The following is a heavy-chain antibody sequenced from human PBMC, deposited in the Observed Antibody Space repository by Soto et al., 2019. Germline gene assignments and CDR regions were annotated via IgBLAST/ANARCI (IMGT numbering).Heavy chain of an antibody. CDR1: GYTFTTYN. CDR2: INPSGGST. CDR3: ARVVVPTTATTSNWFDP. Sequence: GASVKVSCKASGYTFTTYNMHWVRQAPGQGLEWMGIINPSGGSTNYAQRFQGRVTMTSDTSTSTVYMELSSLRTDDTAVYYCARVVVPTTATTSNWFDPWGQGTLVTVSS. J-gene: IGHJ5*02. V-gene: IGHV1-46*01. D-gene: IGHD4-17*01.